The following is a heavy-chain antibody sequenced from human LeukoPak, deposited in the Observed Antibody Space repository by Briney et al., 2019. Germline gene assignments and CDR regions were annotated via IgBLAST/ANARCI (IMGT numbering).Heavy chain of an antibody. Sequence: ASVKVSCKASGYTFTSYYMHWVRQAPGQGLEWMGIINPSGGSTSYAQKFQGRVTMTRDTSTSTVYMELSSLRSEDTAVYYCATTGRVPVDAFDIWGQGTMVTVSS. CDR2: INPSGGST. J-gene: IGHJ3*02. CDR3: ATTGRVPVDAFDI. D-gene: IGHD2-2*01. V-gene: IGHV1-46*01. CDR1: GYTFTSYY.